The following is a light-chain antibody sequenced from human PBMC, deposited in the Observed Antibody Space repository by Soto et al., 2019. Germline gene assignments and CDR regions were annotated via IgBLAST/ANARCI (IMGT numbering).Light chain of an antibody. J-gene: IGKJ1*01. V-gene: IGKV3-20*01. CDR3: QQYGGSLTWT. Sequence: EILLTQSPGTLSLSPGERATLSCRASQSVSSNYLAWYQQKPGQAPRLLIYGASSRATGIPDRFSGSGSGTGFTLTISRLEPEDFAVYYCQQYGGSLTWTFGQGTKVEIK. CDR1: QSVSSNY. CDR2: GAS.